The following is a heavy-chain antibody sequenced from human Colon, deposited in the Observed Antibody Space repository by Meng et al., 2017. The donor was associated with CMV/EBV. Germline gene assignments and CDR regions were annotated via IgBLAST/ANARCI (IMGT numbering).Heavy chain of an antibody. D-gene: IGHD6-13*01. CDR3: ARDTATALDY. CDR2: TPNNPFTYPT. J-gene: IGHJ4*02. Sequence: SCAASVFPFTSPFLDWLRPPPGKRLVWVSRTPNNPFTYPTNYATSVTVRFTVSSDDSKNPLYLPLNCLQAEDTAVYFCARDTATALDYWGQGTLVTVSS. V-gene: IGHV3-72*01. CDR1: VFPFTSPF.